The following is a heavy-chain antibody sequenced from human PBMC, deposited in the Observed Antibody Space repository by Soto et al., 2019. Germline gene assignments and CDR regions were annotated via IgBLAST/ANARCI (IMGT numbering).Heavy chain of an antibody. CDR2: IYYSGST. V-gene: IGHV4-31*03. D-gene: IGHD3-3*01. J-gene: IGHJ4*02. CDR3: ARVLLYDFWSGYYIDN. CDR1: GGSISSGGYY. Sequence: TSDTLSLTCTVSGGSISSGGYYWSWIRQHPGKGLEWIGYIYYSGSTYYNPSLKSRVTISVDTSKNQFSLKLSSVTAADTAVYYCARVLLYDFWSGYYIDNWGQGTLVTVSS.